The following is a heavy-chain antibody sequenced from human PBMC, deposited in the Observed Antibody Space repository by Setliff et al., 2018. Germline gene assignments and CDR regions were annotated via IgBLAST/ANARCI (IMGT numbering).Heavy chain of an antibody. V-gene: IGHV4-39*02. CDR2: VYYSGYT. Sequence: SETLSLTCTVSNGSVSTTSHYWGWVRQPPGKGLEWIGSVYYSGYTYYSPSLESRVAISVDTSKNYFSLDVSSVTAADTAVYYCVRERYFDWFFEDWGHGTLVTVSS. J-gene: IGHJ4*01. D-gene: IGHD3-9*01. CDR1: NGSVSTTSHY. CDR3: VRERYFDWFFED.